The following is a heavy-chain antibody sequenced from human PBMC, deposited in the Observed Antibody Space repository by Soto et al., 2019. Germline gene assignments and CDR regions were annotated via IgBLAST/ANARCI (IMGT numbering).Heavy chain of an antibody. J-gene: IGHJ3*02. V-gene: IGHV3-21*01. Sequence: GGSLRLSCAASGFTFSSYSMNWVRQAPGKGLEWVSSISSSSSYIYYADSVKGRFTISRDNAKNSLYLQMNSLRAEDTAVYYCARDVPGSDYDAFDIWGQGTMVTVSS. CDR3: ARDVPGSDYDAFDI. CDR1: GFTFSSYS. D-gene: IGHD1-26*01. CDR2: ISSSSSYI.